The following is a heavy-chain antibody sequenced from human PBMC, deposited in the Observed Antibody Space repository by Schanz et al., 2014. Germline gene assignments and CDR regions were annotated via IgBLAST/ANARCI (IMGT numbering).Heavy chain of an antibody. CDR1: GFTFSDSW. D-gene: IGHD1-1*01. V-gene: IGHV3-74*01. Sequence: EVQLVESGGGLVQPGGSLRLSCAASGFTFSDSWMHWVRQAPGKGLVWVSRTSHDGSFTTFADSVKGRFTISRDSSKNTLFLHMNSLRAEDTAVYYCVRDAGRDGYNLAFDVWGQGTLVTVSS. CDR2: TSHDGSFT. J-gene: IGHJ3*01. CDR3: VRDAGRDGYNLAFDV.